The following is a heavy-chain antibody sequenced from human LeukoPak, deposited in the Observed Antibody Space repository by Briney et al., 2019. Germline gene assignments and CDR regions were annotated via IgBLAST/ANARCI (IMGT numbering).Heavy chain of an antibody. CDR3: ARGPSIAARYDAFDI. J-gene: IGHJ3*02. Sequence: GGSLTLSCAASEFTFTSYELNWVRQAPGKGLEGVSYISSSGNTIYYADSVKGRFTISRDNANNSLYLQVISLRAEDTAVYYCARGPSIAARYDAFDIWGQGTMVTVSS. D-gene: IGHD6-6*01. CDR2: ISSSGNTI. CDR1: EFTFTSYE. V-gene: IGHV3-48*03.